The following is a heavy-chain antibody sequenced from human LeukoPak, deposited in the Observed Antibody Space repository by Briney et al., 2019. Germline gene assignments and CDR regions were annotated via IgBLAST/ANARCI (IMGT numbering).Heavy chain of an antibody. V-gene: IGHV1-69*13. CDR1: GGTFSSYA. D-gene: IGHD4-23*01. CDR2: IIPIFGTA. CDR3: ARERPYGGIPKTLNYFDY. J-gene: IGHJ4*02. Sequence: GASVKVSCKASGGTFSSYAISWVRQAPGQGLEWMGGIIPIFGTANYAQKFQGRVTITADEPTSTAYMELSSLRSEDTAVYYCARERPYGGIPKTLNYFDYWGQGTLVTVSS.